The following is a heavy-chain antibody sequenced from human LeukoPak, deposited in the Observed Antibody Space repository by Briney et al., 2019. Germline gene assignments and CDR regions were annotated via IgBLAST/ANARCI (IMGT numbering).Heavy chain of an antibody. V-gene: IGHV3-30-3*01. J-gene: IGHJ3*02. CDR2: ISYDGSNK. D-gene: IGHD3-10*01. Sequence: GGSLRLSCAASGFTFSSYAMHWVRQAPGKGLEWVAVISYDGSNKYYADSVKGRFTISRVNSRNTLYLQMNSLRAEDTAVYYCARDFPHSGSYPLYAFDIWGQGTVVTVSS. CDR1: GFTFSSYA. CDR3: ARDFPHSGSYPLYAFDI.